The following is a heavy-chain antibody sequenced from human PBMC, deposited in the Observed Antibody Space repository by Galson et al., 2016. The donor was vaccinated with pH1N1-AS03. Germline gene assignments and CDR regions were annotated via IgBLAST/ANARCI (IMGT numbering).Heavy chain of an antibody. CDR2: VHYSGTT. V-gene: IGHV4-4*01. CDR3: ASAGYHTPGYHY. CDR1: GGSMTSPDW. J-gene: IGHJ6*02. D-gene: IGHD3-22*01. Sequence: ETLSLTCAVSGGSMTSPDWWTWVRQPPGKGLEWIGEVHYSGTTSYNPSLNSRVTMSIDKSNNQFSLNLGSVTAADTAVYFCASAGYHTPGYHYWGQGTTVTVSS.